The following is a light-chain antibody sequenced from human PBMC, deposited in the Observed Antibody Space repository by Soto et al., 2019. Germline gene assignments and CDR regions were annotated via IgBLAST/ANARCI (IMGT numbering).Light chain of an antibody. J-gene: IGKJ2*02. V-gene: IGKV3-15*01. CDR3: QQYNNWACT. CDR2: GAS. CDR1: QSVSNN. Sequence: EMVMTQSPATLSVSPGGRATLSCRASQSVSNNLAWYQQKPGQAPRLLIYGASTRATGIPARFSGSGSGTEFTLTINSLQSEDFAVYYCQQYNNWACTFGQGTKLEIK.